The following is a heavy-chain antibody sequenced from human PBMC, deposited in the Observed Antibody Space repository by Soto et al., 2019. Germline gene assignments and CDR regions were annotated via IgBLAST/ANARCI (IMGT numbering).Heavy chain of an antibody. CDR3: ARWAVAEIYDY. Sequence: GAPGKVSSQASGGTLSRHTISWGRQAPGQGLEWMGRIIPILGIANYAQKFQGRVTITADKSTSTAYMELSSLRSEDTAVYYCARWAVAEIYDYWGQGTLVTVSS. CDR1: GGTLSRHT. J-gene: IGHJ4*02. CDR2: IIPILGIA. D-gene: IGHD6-19*01. V-gene: IGHV1-69*02.